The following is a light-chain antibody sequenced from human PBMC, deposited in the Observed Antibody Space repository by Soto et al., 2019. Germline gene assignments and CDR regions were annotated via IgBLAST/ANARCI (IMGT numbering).Light chain of an antibody. V-gene: IGKV3-20*01. Sequence: EIVLTQSPGTLSLSPGERATLSCRASQSVSSNYFAWYQQKPGQPPRLLIYAASSRATGIPDRFSGSGSGTDFMLNISRLGPEDSSVYYCQQEGSSPQGFGRVSELEIK. CDR3: QQEGSSPQG. CDR1: QSVSSNY. CDR2: AAS. J-gene: IGKJ2*01.